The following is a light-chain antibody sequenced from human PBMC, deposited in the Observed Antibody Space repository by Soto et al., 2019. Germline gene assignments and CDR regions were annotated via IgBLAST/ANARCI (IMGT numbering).Light chain of an antibody. CDR2: GAS. V-gene: IGKV3-20*01. J-gene: IGKJ1*01. CDR3: QQYGSSRDWT. CDR1: QSVSSSY. Sequence: EIVLTQSPGTLSLSPGERATLSCRARQSVSSSYLAWYQQKTGQAPRLLIYGASSRATGIPDRFSGSGSGTDFTLTISRLEPEDFAVYYCQQYGSSRDWTGGQGPKVEIK.